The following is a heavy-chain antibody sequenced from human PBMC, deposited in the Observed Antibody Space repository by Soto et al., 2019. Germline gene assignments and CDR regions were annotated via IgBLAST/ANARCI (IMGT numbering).Heavy chain of an antibody. CDR1: GFTFSRFW. CDR2: VNSDGSST. CDR3: ARAGGSWSGGICTHRSFYGMDV. V-gene: IGHV3-74*01. Sequence: EVQLVESGGGLVQPGGSLRVSCAASGFTFSRFWMHWIRQAPGMGLVWVSRVNSDGSSTNYADSVKGRFTISRDNAKNTLYVQMNRRRAEDTGVYYCARAGGSWSGGICTHRSFYGMDVWGQGTTVTVSS. J-gene: IGHJ6*02. D-gene: IGHD2-15*01.